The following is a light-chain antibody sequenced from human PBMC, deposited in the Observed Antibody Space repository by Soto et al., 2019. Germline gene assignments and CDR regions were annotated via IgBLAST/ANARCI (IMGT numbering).Light chain of an antibody. CDR1: SSDVGNYKY. V-gene: IGLV2-14*01. CDR3: SSYTSSRTLV. CDR2: DVN. Sequence: QSALTQPASVSGAPGQSITISCTGTSSDVGNYKYVSWYQQHPGKAPKLIIYDVNTRTLGVSNPFSGSTSTNTTFLTISGIQDEDEDDYNCSSYTSSRTLVFGTGTKVTVL. J-gene: IGLJ1*01.